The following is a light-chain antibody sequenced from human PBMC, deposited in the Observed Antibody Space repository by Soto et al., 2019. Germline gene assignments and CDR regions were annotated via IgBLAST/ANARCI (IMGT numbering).Light chain of an antibody. CDR1: SSDVGGYNF. CDR2: EVS. CDR3: SSYTTSTTVV. J-gene: IGLJ1*01. Sequence: QSVLTQPASVFGSPGQSITFSCTGTSSDVGGYNFVSWYQQHPGKAPKLMIYEVSSRPSGVSNCFSGSKSGNTASLTISGLQPEDEADYYCSSYTTSTTVVFGTGTKVTVL. V-gene: IGLV2-14*03.